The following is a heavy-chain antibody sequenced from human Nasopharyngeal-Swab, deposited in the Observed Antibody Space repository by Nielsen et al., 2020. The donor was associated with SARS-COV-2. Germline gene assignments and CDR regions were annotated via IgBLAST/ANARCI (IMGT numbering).Heavy chain of an antibody. Sequence: PGKGSEWIAEINHSGSTNYNPSLKSRVTLSVDTSMNQVSLEVSSVTAADTAVYYCARGLSGIVPAPILGLGPYYYYYYMDVWGKGTTVTVSS. V-gene: IGHV4-34*01. J-gene: IGHJ6*03. CDR2: INHSGST. D-gene: IGHD2-2*01. CDR3: ARGLSGIVPAPILGLGPYYYYYYMDV.